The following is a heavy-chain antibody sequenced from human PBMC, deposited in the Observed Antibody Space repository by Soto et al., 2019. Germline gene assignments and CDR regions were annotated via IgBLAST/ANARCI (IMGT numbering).Heavy chain of an antibody. V-gene: IGHV3-48*01. Sequence: EVQLVESGGGLVQPGGSLRLSCAASGFTFSSYSMNWVRQAPGKGLEWVSYISSSSTIYYADSVKGRFTISRDNAKNSLYLQMNSLRAEDTAVYYCATDGLPFDPWGQGTLVTVSS. CDR2: ISSSSTI. CDR3: ATDGLPFDP. J-gene: IGHJ5*02. CDR1: GFTFSSYS.